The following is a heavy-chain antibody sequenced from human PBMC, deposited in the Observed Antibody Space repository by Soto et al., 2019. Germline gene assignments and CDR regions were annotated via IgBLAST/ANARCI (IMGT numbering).Heavy chain of an antibody. CDR2: IYYSGST. D-gene: IGHD6-13*01. Sequence: SETLSLTCTVSGGSISSVDYYWSCIRQPPGKGLEWIGYIYYSGSTYYNPSLKSRVTISVDTSKNQFSLKLSSVTAADTAVYYCARVGYSSSWPIFDYWGQGTLVTVSS. CDR3: ARVGYSSSWPIFDY. CDR1: GGSISSVDYY. V-gene: IGHV4-30-4*01. J-gene: IGHJ4*02.